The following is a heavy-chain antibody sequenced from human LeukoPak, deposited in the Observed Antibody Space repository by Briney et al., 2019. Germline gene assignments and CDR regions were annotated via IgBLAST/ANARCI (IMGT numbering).Heavy chain of an antibody. CDR2: IYYSGST. CDR1: GGSISSSSYY. V-gene: IGHV4-39*07. D-gene: IGHD5-18*01. J-gene: IGHJ4*02. CDR3: ARGSGIQLWLRAFDY. Sequence: PSETLSLTCTVSGGSISSSSYYWGWICQPPGKGLEWIGSIYYSGSTYYNPSLKSRVTISVDTSKNQFSLKLSSVTAADTAVYYCARGSGIQLWLRAFDYWGQGTLVTVSS.